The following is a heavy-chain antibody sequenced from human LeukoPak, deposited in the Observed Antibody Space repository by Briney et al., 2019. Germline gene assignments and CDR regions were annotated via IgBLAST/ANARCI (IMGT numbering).Heavy chain of an antibody. Sequence: PGGSLRLSCAASGFTFSSYSMNWVRQAPGKGLEWVSYISGRSSTIYYADSVKGRFTISRDNAENSLYPQMNSLRAEDTAVYYCARVRLDSGTYSLYYWGQGTLVTVSS. J-gene: IGHJ4*02. CDR3: ARVRLDSGTYSLYY. D-gene: IGHD3-10*01. V-gene: IGHV3-48*01. CDR2: ISGRSSTI. CDR1: GFTFSSYS.